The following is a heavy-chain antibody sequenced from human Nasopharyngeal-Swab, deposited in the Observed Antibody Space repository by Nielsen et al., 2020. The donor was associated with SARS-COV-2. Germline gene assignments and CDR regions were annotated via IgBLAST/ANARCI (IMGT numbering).Heavy chain of an antibody. Sequence: WSRQRPGEGLEWIGYIYYSGSTNYNPSLKSRVTISVDTSKNQFSLKLSSVTAADTAVYYCARVRGPGFYYYYMDVWGKGTTVTVSS. J-gene: IGHJ6*03. D-gene: IGHD2-15*01. V-gene: IGHV4-61*06. CDR2: IYYSGST. CDR3: ARVRGPGFYYYYMDV.